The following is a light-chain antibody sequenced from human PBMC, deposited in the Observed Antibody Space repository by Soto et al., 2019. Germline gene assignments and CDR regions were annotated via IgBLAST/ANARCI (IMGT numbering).Light chain of an antibody. J-gene: IGKJ5*01. Sequence: EIVLTQSPATLSLSPGERATLSCRASQSVSSYLAWYQQKPGQAPRLLIYDASNRATGIPARFSGSGSGTDFTLTISSLEPEDFASYYCQQRSDWPIIFGQGTRLEIK. CDR2: DAS. CDR3: QQRSDWPII. CDR1: QSVSSY. V-gene: IGKV3-11*01.